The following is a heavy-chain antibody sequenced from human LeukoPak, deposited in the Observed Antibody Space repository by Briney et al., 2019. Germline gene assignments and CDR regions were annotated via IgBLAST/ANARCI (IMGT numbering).Heavy chain of an antibody. D-gene: IGHD6-19*01. V-gene: IGHV1-69*05. J-gene: IGHJ4*02. CDR1: GGTFSSYA. CDR3: ATGKGLQKWGVAGLFDY. CDR2: IIPIFGTA. Sequence: SVKVSCKASGGTFSSYAISRVRQAPGQGLEWMGRIIPIFGTANYAQKFQGRVTITTDESTSTAYMELSSLRSEDTAVYYCATGKGLQKWGVAGLFDYWGQGTLVTVSS.